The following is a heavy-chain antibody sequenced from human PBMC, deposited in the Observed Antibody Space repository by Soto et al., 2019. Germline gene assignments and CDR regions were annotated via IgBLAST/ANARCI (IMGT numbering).Heavy chain of an antibody. J-gene: IGHJ4*02. CDR3: AKDSYEQLANYDY. D-gene: IGHD6-6*01. CDR2: ISYDGSNK. V-gene: IGHV3-30*18. Sequence: GGSLRLSCAASGFTFSSYGMHWVRQAPGKGLEWVAVISYDGSNKYYADSVKGRFTISRDNSKNTLYLQMNSLRAEDTAVYYCAKDSYEQLANYDYWGQGTLVTVSS. CDR1: GFTFSSYG.